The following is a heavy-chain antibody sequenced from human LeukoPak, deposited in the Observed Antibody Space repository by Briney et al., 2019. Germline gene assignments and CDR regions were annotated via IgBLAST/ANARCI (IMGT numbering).Heavy chain of an antibody. J-gene: IGHJ4*02. Sequence: GGSLRLSCAASGNYWMHWVRQAPGKGLVWVSHINSDGSWTSYADSVKGRFTISRDNSKNTLYLQMNSLRAEDTAVYYCAKDPLRRDGYNYYGYWGQGTLVTVSS. CDR2: INSDGSWT. D-gene: IGHD5-24*01. CDR1: GNYW. V-gene: IGHV3-74*01. CDR3: AKDPLRRDGYNYYGY.